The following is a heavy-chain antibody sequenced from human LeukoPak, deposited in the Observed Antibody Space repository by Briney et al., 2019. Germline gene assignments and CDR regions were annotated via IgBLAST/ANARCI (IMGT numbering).Heavy chain of an antibody. V-gene: IGHV1-8*01. Sequence: ASVKVSCKASGYTFTSYDINWVRQATGRGLEWMGWMNPNSGNTGYAQKFQGRVTITMNTSISTAYMDLSSLRSEDTAVYYCARRAVAYYYYYYMDVWGKGTTVTVSS. CDR3: ARRAVAYYYYYYMDV. D-gene: IGHD6-19*01. CDR1: GYTFTSYD. J-gene: IGHJ6*03. CDR2: MNPNSGNT.